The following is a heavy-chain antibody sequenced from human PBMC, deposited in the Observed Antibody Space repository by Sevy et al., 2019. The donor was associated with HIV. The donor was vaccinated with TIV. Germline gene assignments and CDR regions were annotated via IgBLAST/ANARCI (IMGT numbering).Heavy chain of an antibody. CDR3: TTDSKKRGLSALLDY. D-gene: IGHD3-10*01. J-gene: IGHJ4*02. Sequence: GGSLRLSFAASGFTFSNAWMSWVRQAPGKGLEWVGRIKSKTDGATTDYAEPVKGRITISRDDSKNTLYLQMNSLKTEDKAIYYSTTDSKKRGLSALLDYWGQGTLVTVSS. V-gene: IGHV3-15*01. CDR1: GFTFSNAW. CDR2: IKSKTDGATT.